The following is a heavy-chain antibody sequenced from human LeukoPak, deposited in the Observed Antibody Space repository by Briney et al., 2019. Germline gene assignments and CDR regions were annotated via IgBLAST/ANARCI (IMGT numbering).Heavy chain of an antibody. J-gene: IGHJ6*03. Sequence: GASVKVSCKASGYTFTRYSMHWARQAPGQGLEWMGIINPSGGSTSYARKFQGRVTMTRNTSISTAYMELSSLRSEDTAVYYCAREFSSSWLTYYYYYMDVWGKGTTVTVSS. V-gene: IGHV1-46*01. CDR1: GYTFTRYS. CDR3: AREFSSSWLTYYYYYMDV. CDR2: INPSGGST. D-gene: IGHD6-13*01.